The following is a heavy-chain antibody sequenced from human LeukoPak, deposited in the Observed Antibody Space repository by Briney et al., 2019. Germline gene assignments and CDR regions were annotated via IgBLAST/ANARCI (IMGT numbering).Heavy chain of an antibody. CDR3: ARTYYDFWSGYYRAQLFDP. Sequence: SETLSLTCTVSGGSISSHYWSWIRQPPGKGLELIGYIYYSGSTNYNPSLKSRVTISVDTSKNQFSLKLSSVTAADTAVYYCARTYYDFWSGYYRAQLFDPWGQGTLVTVSS. V-gene: IGHV4-59*11. J-gene: IGHJ5*02. D-gene: IGHD3-3*01. CDR1: GGSISSHY. CDR2: IYYSGST.